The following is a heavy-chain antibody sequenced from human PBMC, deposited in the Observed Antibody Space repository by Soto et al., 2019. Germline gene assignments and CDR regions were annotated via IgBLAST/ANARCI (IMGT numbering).Heavy chain of an antibody. CDR3: ARVVNRVPYRGYYDFWSGYYIKDYYFDY. J-gene: IGHJ4*02. D-gene: IGHD3-3*01. CDR2: IYYSGST. CDR1: GGSISSYY. Sequence: PSETLSLTCTVSGGSISSYYWSWIRQPPGKGLEWIGYIYYSGSTNYNPSLKSRVTISVDTSKNQFSLKLSSVTAADTAVYYCARVVNRVPYRGYYDFWSGYYIKDYYFDYWGQGTLVTV. V-gene: IGHV4-59*01.